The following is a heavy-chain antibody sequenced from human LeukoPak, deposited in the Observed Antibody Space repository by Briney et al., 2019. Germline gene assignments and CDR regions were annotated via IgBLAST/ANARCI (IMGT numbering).Heavy chain of an antibody. CDR1: GGSISSYY. V-gene: IGHV4-4*09. J-gene: IGHJ4*02. D-gene: IGHD6-19*01. CDR2: IYTSGST. CDR3: ARGTSGWYDY. Sequence: SETLSLTCTVPGGSISSYYWSWIRQPPGKGLEWIGYIYTSGSTNYNPSLKSRVTISVDTSKNQLSLKLSSVTAADTAVYYCARGTSGWYDYWGQGTLVTVSS.